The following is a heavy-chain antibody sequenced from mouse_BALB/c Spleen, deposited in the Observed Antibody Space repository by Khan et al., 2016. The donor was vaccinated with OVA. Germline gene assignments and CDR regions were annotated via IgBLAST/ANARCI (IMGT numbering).Heavy chain of an antibody. Sequence: QVQLKESGPGLVAPAQSLSITCTVSGFSLINYGVNWVRQPPGQGLEWVGVIWCDGSTNYHSALISRLSLKKDNSKRQVFLTLNSLPTDDTDTYYCDKLGTGYYAMDYWGQGTSVTVSS. V-gene: IGHV2-3*01. J-gene: IGHJ4*01. D-gene: IGHD4-1*01. CDR3: DKLGTGYYAMDY. CDR1: GFSLINYG. CDR2: IWCDGST.